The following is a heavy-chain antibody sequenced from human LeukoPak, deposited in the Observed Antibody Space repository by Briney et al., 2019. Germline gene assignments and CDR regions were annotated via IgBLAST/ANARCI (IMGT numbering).Heavy chain of an antibody. CDR2: IGSDNKP. D-gene: IGHD6-19*01. CDR3: ARDWGPDSSGWCGVVFDY. CDR1: GFTFSAYA. V-gene: IGHV3-23*01. Sequence: GGSLRLSCEASGFTFSAYAMTWVRQAPGKGLEWVSSIGSDNKPHYSESVKGRFAISRDNSKSMLLLQLNSLRAEDTALYYCARDWGPDSSGWCGVVFDYWGQGALVTVSS. J-gene: IGHJ4*02.